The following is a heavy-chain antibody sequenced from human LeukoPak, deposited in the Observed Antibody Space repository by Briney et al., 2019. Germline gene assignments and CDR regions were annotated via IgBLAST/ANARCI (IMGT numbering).Heavy chain of an antibody. CDR2: ISAYNGNT. D-gene: IGHD3-22*01. Sequence: ASVKASCKASGYTFTGYYMHWVRQAPGQGLEWMGWISAYNGNTNYAQKLQGRVTMTTDTSTSTAYMELRSLRSDDTAVYYCARGDHYYYDSSGYYTYWGQGTLVTVSS. J-gene: IGHJ4*02. CDR1: GYTFTGYY. V-gene: IGHV1-18*04. CDR3: ARGDHYYYDSSGYYTY.